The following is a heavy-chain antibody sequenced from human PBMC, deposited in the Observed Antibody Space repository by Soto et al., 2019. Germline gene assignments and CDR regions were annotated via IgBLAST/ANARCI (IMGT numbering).Heavy chain of an antibody. CDR2: ISAYNGNT. D-gene: IGHD3-22*01. CDR3: ARPNYYDSSGVKYYFDY. Sequence: QVQLVQSGAEVKKPGASVKVSCKASGYTFTSYGISWVRQARGQGLEWMGWISAYNGNTNYAQKLQGRVTMTTDTSTSTAYMELRSLRSDDTAVYYCARPNYYDSSGVKYYFDYWVQGTLVTVSS. V-gene: IGHV1-18*01. CDR1: GYTFTSYG. J-gene: IGHJ4*02.